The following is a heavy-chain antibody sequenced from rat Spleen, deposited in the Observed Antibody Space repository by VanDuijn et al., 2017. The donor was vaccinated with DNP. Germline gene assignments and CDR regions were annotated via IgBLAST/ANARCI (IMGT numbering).Heavy chain of an antibody. D-gene: IGHD4-3*01. Sequence: EVQLVESGGGLVQPGRSLKLSCAGSGFTFSDYYMAWVRQAPTKGLEWVAIIRYDGGTTYYGDSVKGRFTISRDNAQNTLYLQMNSLGSEDTATYYCTKNSGYYFDSWGQGVMVTVSP. CDR2: IRYDGGTT. V-gene: IGHV5-20*01. J-gene: IGHJ2*01. CDR3: TKNSGYYFDS. CDR1: GFTFSDYY.